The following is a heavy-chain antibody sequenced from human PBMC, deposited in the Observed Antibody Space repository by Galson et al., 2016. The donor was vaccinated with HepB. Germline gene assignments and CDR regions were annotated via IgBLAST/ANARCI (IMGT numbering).Heavy chain of an antibody. D-gene: IGHD5-12*01. Sequence: SLRLSCAASGFTFDEYGMNWVRQVPGKGLEWVSGTNWSGGSTGYADSVKGRFTMSRDNAKNTLYLQMNSLRADDTGLYYCARDPGYSGYDFDYWGQGTLVTVSS. V-gene: IGHV3-20*04. CDR1: GFTFDEYG. CDR2: TNWSGGST. CDR3: ARDPGYSGYDFDY. J-gene: IGHJ4*02.